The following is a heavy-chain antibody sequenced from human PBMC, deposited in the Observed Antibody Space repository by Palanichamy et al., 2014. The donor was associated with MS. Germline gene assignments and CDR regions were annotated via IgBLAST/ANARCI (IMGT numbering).Heavy chain of an antibody. D-gene: IGHD6-19*01. CDR2: IGSNGGST. V-gene: IGHV3-64*02. Sequence: EVQLVESGEGLVQPGGSLRLSCAASGFTFSNYAMHWVRQAPGKGLEYVSAIGSNGGSTYYADSVKGRFTISRDNSKNTLYLQMGSLRAEDMAVYYCARGGSSGWYFPLDYWGQGTLVTVSS. CDR3: ARGGSSGWYFPLDY. J-gene: IGHJ4*02. CDR1: GFTFSNYA.